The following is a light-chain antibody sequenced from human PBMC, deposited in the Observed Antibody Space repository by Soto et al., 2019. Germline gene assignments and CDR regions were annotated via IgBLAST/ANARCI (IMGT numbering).Light chain of an antibody. CDR1: QSVSSSY. Sequence: EIVLTQSPGTLSLSPGERATLSCRASQSVSSSYLAWYQQKPGQAPRQLIYGASSRATGIPDRFSGSGSGTNFTLTITPLEPEDFAVYYWQHYRTSFGGGTRVEIK. V-gene: IGKV3-20*01. CDR3: QHYRTS. J-gene: IGKJ4*01. CDR2: GAS.